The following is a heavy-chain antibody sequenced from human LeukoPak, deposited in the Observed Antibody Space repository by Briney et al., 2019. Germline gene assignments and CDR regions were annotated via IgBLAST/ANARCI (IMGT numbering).Heavy chain of an antibody. D-gene: IGHD2-2*01. CDR1: GYTFTGYY. CDR2: INPNSGGT. J-gene: IGHJ3*02. Sequence: GASVKVSCKASGYTFTGYYMHWVRQAPGQGLEWMGWINPNSGGTNYAQKFQGRVTMTRDTSISTAYMELSRLRSDDTAVYYCARGPVPAAITPAAIGDDAFDIWGQGTMVTVSS. CDR3: ARGPVPAAITPAAIGDDAFDI. V-gene: IGHV1-2*02.